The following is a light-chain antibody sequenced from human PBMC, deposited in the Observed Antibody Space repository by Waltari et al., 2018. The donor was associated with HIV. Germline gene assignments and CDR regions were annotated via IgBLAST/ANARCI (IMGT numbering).Light chain of an antibody. V-gene: IGLV1-40*01. CDR1: NSNIGADYS. CDR2: LNH. Sequence: QSVLTQPPSVSAAPGQRITISCTGNNSNIGADYSVHWYQQVPGSAPKLLIYLNHNRPAGVPARFSGSRSGSSASLAITGLRPEDEADYFCQSYDSSLSGSSVFGGGTKLTVL. J-gene: IGLJ2*01. CDR3: QSYDSSLSGSSV.